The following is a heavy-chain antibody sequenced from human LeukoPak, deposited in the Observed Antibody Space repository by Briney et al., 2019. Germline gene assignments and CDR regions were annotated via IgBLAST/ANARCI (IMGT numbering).Heavy chain of an antibody. CDR1: GFTFSSYW. Sequence: TGGSLRLSCAASGFTFSSYWMNWFRQAPGKGLEWVANIKQDGSDKYYVDSVKGRFTISRDNAKNSLYLQMNSLRAEDTAVYYCARRVEEWQLDYWGQGTLVTVSS. CDR2: IKQDGSDK. J-gene: IGHJ4*02. V-gene: IGHV3-7*01. CDR3: ARRVEEWQLDY. D-gene: IGHD3-3*01.